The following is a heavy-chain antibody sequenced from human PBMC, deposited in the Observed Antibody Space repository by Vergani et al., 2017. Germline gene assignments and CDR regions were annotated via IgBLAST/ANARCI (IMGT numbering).Heavy chain of an antibody. J-gene: IGHJ4*02. CDR1: GFTFSSYS. D-gene: IGHD1-20*01. CDR3: AIDGRITGTTEVDY. Sequence: EVQLVESGGGSVQPGGSLRLSCAASGFTFSSYSMNWVRQAPGKGLEWVSYISSSSSTIYYADSVKGRFTISRDNAKNSLYLQMKSLRAEDTAVYYCAIDGRITGTTEVDYWGQGTLVTVSS. CDR2: ISSSSSTI. V-gene: IGHV3-48*01.